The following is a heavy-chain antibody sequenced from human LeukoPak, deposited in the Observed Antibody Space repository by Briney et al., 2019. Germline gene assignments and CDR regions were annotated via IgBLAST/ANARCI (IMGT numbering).Heavy chain of an antibody. V-gene: IGHV1-46*01. CDR2: INPSGGST. Sequence: ASVKVSCKASGYTFTSYYMHWVRQAPGQGLEWMGIINPSGGSTSYAQKFQGRVTMTRDTSTSTVYMELSSLRSEDTAVYYCARLTMSDFWSGNTAPAYYFDYWGQGTLVTVSS. D-gene: IGHD3-3*01. J-gene: IGHJ4*02. CDR1: GYTFTSYY. CDR3: ARLTMSDFWSGNTAPAYYFDY.